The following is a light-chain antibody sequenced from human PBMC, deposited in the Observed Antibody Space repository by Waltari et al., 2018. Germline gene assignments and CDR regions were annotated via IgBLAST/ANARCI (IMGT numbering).Light chain of an antibody. V-gene: IGKV1-5*03. Sequence: DIQMTQSPSTLSAFVGDRVTITCRASQSISSWLACYQQKLGKAPKLLFYKAAIFETGVPSRFSGSGSGTEFTITISSLQPDDFATYYCQQYNNYSPLTFGGGTKVEIK. CDR2: KAA. CDR1: QSISSW. CDR3: QQYNNYSPLT. J-gene: IGKJ4*01.